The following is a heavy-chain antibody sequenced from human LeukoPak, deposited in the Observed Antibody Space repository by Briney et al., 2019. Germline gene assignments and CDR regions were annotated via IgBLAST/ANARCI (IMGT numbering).Heavy chain of an antibody. CDR2: IYYSGST. D-gene: IGHD6-6*01. J-gene: IGHJ6*02. V-gene: IGHV4-59*01. CDR3: ARVVRAARPYYYGMDV. CDR1: GGSISSYY. Sequence: PSETLSLTCTVSGGSISSYYWRWLRQPPGKGLEWIGYIYYSGSTNYNPSLKSRVTISVDTSKNQFSLKLSSVTAADTAVYYCARVVRAARPYYYGMDVWGQGTTVTVSS.